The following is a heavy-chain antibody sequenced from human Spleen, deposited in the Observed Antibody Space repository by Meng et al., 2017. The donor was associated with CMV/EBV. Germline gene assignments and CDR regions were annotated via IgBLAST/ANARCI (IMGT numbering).Heavy chain of an antibody. Sequence: SVKVSCKASGGTFSSYAISWVRQAPGQGLEWMGGIIPIFGTANYAQKFQGRVTITTDESTSTAYMELSSLRSEDTAVYYCARDLGTAAGTGGWFDPWGQGTLVTVSS. CDR3: ARDLGTAAGTGGWFDP. D-gene: IGHD6-13*01. CDR2: IIPIFGTA. V-gene: IGHV1-69*05. CDR1: GGTFSSYA. J-gene: IGHJ5*02.